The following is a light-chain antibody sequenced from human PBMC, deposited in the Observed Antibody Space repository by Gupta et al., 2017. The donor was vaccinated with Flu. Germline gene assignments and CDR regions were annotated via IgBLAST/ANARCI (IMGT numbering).Light chain of an antibody. CDR2: DNK. V-gene: IGLV1-40*01. Sequence: NIGAGYDVPCYQHLPGTAPKLLIYDNKNRPSGVPDRFSGSRSGTSASLASTGLQSEDEAEYYCQSYDSSLLGSVIFSRGTKLTVL. CDR1: NIGAGYD. J-gene: IGLJ2*01. CDR3: QSYDSSLLGSVI.